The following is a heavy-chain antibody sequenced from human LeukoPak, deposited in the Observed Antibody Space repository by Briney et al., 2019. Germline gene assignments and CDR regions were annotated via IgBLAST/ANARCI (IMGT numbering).Heavy chain of an antibody. CDR1: GFTFDDYA. CDR2: ISSRGTTI. CDR3: ARELNLAY. V-gene: IGHV3-11*01. J-gene: IGHJ4*02. Sequence: GRSLRLSCAASGFTFDDYAMHWVRQAPGKGLEWVSYISSRGTTIDYADSVKGRFTTSRDNAKNSLYLQMNSLRAEDTAVYYCARELNLAYWGQGILVIVSS.